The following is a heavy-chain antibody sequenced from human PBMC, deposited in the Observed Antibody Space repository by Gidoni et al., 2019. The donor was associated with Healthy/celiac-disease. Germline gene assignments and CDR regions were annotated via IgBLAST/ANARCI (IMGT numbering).Heavy chain of an antibody. J-gene: IGHJ5*02. Sequence: QVQLQESGPGLVKPSQTLSLPCTVSGGSISSGGYYWSWIRQHPGKGLEWIGYIYYSGSTYYNPSLKSRVTISVDTSKNQFSLKLSSVTAADTAVYYCARNGGFLNSLELDPWGQGTLVTVSS. V-gene: IGHV4-31*03. CDR2: IYYSGST. CDR3: ARNGGFLNSLELDP. D-gene: IGHD3-3*01. CDR1: GGSISSGGYY.